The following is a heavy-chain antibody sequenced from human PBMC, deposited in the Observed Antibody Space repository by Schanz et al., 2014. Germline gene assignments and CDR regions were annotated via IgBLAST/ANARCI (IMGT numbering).Heavy chain of an antibody. J-gene: IGHJ5*02. CDR1: GFTFSHA. V-gene: IGHV3-23*04. CDR3: AKDRNREATAPES. CDR2: INTSGGSR. D-gene: IGHD5-12*01. Sequence: EIHLVESGGGLSRPGGSLRLSCAASGFTFSHAWMGWVRQAPGQGLEWVSGINTSGGSRYYAESVKGRFTVSRDNSKNTVYLHMNSLRDEDTAVYYCAKDRNREATAPESWGQGTLVVVSS.